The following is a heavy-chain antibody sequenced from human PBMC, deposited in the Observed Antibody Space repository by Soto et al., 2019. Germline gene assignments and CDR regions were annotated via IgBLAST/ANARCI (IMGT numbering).Heavy chain of an antibody. CDR3: TRRYNWNDNYYDP. Sequence: LSLTCTVSGNSISVHSYYWTWIRQPPGKGLEWIGSSYYSGTTYFNPSLKSRASISVDTSKNEFSLSLSSVTAADTAVYYCTRRYNWNDNYYDPRGPGVLVTVSS. J-gene: IGHJ5*02. CDR1: GNSISVHSYY. V-gene: IGHV4-39*01. D-gene: IGHD1-20*01. CDR2: SYYSGTT.